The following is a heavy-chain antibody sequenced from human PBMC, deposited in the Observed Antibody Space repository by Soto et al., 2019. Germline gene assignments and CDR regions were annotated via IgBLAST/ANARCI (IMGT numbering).Heavy chain of an antibody. V-gene: IGHV1-18*01. Sequence: QVQLVQSGGEVKRPGASVKVSCKTSGYTFSNYGITCVRHAPGQPLEWLGRISLYSDGTNYAQKFQGRVSMTTDTATITASMELRSLRSADTAVYYCGIVVPGAEAWFGTWGQGTLGTVAS. CDR2: ISLYSDGT. J-gene: IGHJ5*02. D-gene: IGHD2-2*01. CDR1: GYTFSNYG. CDR3: GIVVPGAEAWFGT.